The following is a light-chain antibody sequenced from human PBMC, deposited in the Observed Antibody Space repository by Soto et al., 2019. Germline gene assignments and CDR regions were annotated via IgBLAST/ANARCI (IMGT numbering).Light chain of an antibody. Sequence: DIQMPQSPSSLSASVGDRVTITCRASQSISSYLNWYQQKPGKAPKLLIYAASSLQSGVPSRFSGSGSGTDFTLPISSLQPEDFATYYCQQSYSTPRTFGQGTKVDIK. CDR2: AAS. J-gene: IGKJ1*01. V-gene: IGKV1-39*01. CDR3: QQSYSTPRT. CDR1: QSISSY.